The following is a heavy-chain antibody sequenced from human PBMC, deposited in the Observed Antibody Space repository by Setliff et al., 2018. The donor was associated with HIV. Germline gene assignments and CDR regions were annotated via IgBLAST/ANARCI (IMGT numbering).Heavy chain of an antibody. CDR2: IYYSGST. D-gene: IGHD3-22*01. J-gene: IGHJ5*02. CDR3: ASRVYYYDSSGYLREEGFDP. V-gene: IGHV4-39*01. Sequence: SSTLSLTCTVSGGSISNSRYYWSWIRQPPGKGLEWIGSIYYSGSTYYNPSLKSRVTISVDTSKTQFSLKLSSVTAADAAVYYCASRVYYYDSSGYLREEGFDPWGQGTLVTVSS. CDR1: GGSISNSRYY.